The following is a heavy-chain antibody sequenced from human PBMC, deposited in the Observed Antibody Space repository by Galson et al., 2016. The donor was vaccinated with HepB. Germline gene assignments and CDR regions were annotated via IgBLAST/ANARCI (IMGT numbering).Heavy chain of an antibody. J-gene: IGHJ3*02. CDR2: IKQDGSEK. V-gene: IGHV3-7*01. CDR3: ARDPYYDSSDYLYAFDI. D-gene: IGHD3-22*01. CDR1: GFIFSNYW. Sequence: SLRLSCAASGFIFSNYWMSWVRQAPGKGLEWVANIKQDGSEKYYVDSVRGRFRISRDNAKNSLYLQMNSLRAEDSAVYYCARDPYYDSSDYLYAFDIWGQGTMVTVS.